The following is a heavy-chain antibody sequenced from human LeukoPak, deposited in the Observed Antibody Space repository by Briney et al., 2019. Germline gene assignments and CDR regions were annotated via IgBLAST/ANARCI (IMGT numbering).Heavy chain of an antibody. D-gene: IGHD3-10*01. CDR2: IYTSGIT. Sequence: SETLSLTCSVSGGSISDYYWSWIRQPAGKGLEWIGRIYTSGITNYNPSLKSRVTISVDTSKNQFSLKLSSVTAADTAVYYCARNYGSGSYPGYWGQGTLVTVSS. V-gene: IGHV4-4*07. CDR1: GGSISDYY. J-gene: IGHJ4*02. CDR3: ARNYGSGSYPGY.